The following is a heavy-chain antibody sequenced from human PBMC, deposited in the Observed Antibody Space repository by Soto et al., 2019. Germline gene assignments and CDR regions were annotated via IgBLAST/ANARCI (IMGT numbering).Heavy chain of an antibody. CDR1: GFTFSSSG. CDR3: ANPGGFDF. J-gene: IGHJ3*01. D-gene: IGHD2-15*01. CDR2: ISIIGDYR. V-gene: IGHV3-23*01. Sequence: EGQLLQSGGGLVQPGASLRLSCAASGFTFSSSGMSWVRQAPGKGLEWVSSISIIGDYRYYADSVKGRFNISRDNSQNTMYLQKSSLTAEYTALYYCANPGGFDFWGQGTMVAVSS.